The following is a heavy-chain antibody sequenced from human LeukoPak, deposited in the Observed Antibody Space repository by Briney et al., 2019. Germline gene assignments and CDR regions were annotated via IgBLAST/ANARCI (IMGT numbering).Heavy chain of an antibody. CDR1: GGSITSYY. CDR2: IYHSGNT. CDR3: ASTDYYDFYFDY. D-gene: IGHD3-22*01. V-gene: IGHV4-59*08. J-gene: IGHJ4*02. Sequence: SETLSLTCTVSGGSITSYYWSWIRQPPGKGLEWIGSIYHSGNTYYNPSLKSRVTISVDTSKNQFSLKLSSVTAADTAVYYCASTDYYDFYFDYWGQGTLVTVSS.